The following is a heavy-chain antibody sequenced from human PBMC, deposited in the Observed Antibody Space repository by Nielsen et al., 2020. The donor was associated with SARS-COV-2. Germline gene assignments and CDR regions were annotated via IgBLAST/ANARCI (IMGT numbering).Heavy chain of an antibody. V-gene: IGHV4-59*12. D-gene: IGHD5-18*01. CDR1: GDSISSYY. CDR3: ARFVDTAMVKDAFDI. Sequence: SETLSLTCTVSGDSISSYYWSWIRQPPGKGLEWIGYIYYSGSTNYNPSLKSRVTISVDTSKNQFSLKLSSVTAADTAVYYCARFVDTAMVKDAFDIWGQGTMVTVSS. CDR2: IYYSGST. J-gene: IGHJ3*02.